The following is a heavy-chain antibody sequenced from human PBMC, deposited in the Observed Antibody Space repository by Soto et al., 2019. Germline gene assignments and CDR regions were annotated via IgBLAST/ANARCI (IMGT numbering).Heavy chain of an antibody. J-gene: IGHJ4*02. D-gene: IGHD3-3*01. Sequence: QVQLVQSGTEVKKPGASVKVSCSVSGYTFRSYGISWVRQAPGQGLEWMGWISGYNGHTNYAQNLQGRVTMTKDTSTGTASMEVRSLRSDDTAVFYCARLKGDRNFWWGYWGQGTLVTVS. V-gene: IGHV1-18*01. CDR3: ARLKGDRNFWWGY. CDR1: GYTFRSYG. CDR2: ISGYNGHT.